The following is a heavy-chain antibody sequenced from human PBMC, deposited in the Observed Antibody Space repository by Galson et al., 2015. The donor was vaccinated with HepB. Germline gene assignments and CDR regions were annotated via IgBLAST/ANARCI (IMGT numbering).Heavy chain of an antibody. Sequence: SLRLSCAASGFTFSSYSMNWVRQAPGKGLEWVSYISSSSSTIYYADSVKGRFTISRDNAKNSLYLQMNSLRAEDTAVYYCARGGLAVAGIVDYWGQGTLVTVSS. D-gene: IGHD6-19*01. CDR1: GFTFSSYS. CDR2: ISSSSSTI. CDR3: ARGGLAVAGIVDY. V-gene: IGHV3-48*01. J-gene: IGHJ4*02.